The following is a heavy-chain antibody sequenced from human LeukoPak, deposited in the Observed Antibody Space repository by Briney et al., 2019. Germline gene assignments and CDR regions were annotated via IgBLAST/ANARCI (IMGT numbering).Heavy chain of an antibody. V-gene: IGHV5-51*01. J-gene: IGHJ4*02. D-gene: IGHD5-24*01. CDR2: IYPGDSDT. Sequence: GESLKISCKGSGCSFTSYWIGWVRQMPGKGLEWMGIIYPGDSDTRYSPSFQGQVTISADKSISTAYLQWSSLKASDTAMYYCARSLGSHNYQPHCFDYWGQGTLVTVSS. CDR1: GCSFTSYW. CDR3: ARSLGSHNYQPHCFDY.